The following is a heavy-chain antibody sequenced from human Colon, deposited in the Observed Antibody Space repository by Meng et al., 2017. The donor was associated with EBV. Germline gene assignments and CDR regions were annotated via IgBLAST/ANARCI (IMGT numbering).Heavy chain of an antibody. CDR2: IYHNGQT. Sequence: QVLLQGSGSGLVRPSGTLSLPCPVSGTSISTSNWWSWIRQSPGEGLEWIGAIYHNGQTNYNPSLKSRVSMSVDESKNEFSLNLKSVTAADTAVYYCARDGGVTHIPWGQGVLVTVSS. CDR1: GTSISTSNW. D-gene: IGHD2-8*02. CDR3: ARDGGVTHIP. J-gene: IGHJ5*02. V-gene: IGHV4-4*02.